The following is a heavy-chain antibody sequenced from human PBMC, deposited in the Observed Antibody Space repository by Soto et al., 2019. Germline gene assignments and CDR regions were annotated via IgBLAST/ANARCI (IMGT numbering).Heavy chain of an antibody. CDR3: ARAGWKDSSGYYWDF. D-gene: IGHD3-22*01. CDR1: GGSISGYY. V-gene: IGHV4-59*01. CDR2: VYYSGGT. J-gene: IGHJ1*01. Sequence: SETLSLTCSVSGGSISGYYWSWIRQSPGKGLEWVGYVYYSGGTNYNPSLKSRVTISVDTSKNQFSLSLRSVTTADTAMYYCARAGWKDSSGYYWDFWGHGTLVTVSS.